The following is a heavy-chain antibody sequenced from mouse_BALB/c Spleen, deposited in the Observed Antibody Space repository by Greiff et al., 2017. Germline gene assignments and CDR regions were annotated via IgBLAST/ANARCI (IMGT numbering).Heavy chain of an antibody. V-gene: IGHV14-1*02. CDR2: IDPENGNT. CDR3: ASPNWDGNAGFAD. J-gene: IGHJ3*01. Sequence: VQLQQSGAELVRPGALVKLSCKASGFNIKDYYMHWVKQRPEQGLVWIGWIDPENGNTIYDPKFQGKASITADTSSNTAYLQLSSLTSEDTAVYYCASPNWDGNAGFADWGQGTLVTVSA. CDR1: GFNIKDYY. D-gene: IGHD4-1*01.